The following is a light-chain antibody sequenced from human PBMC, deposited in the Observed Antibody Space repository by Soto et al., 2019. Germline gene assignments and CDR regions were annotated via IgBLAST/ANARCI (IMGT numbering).Light chain of an antibody. J-gene: IGKJ4*01. CDR2: AAS. CDR1: QDISNY. V-gene: IGKV1-33*01. Sequence: DIQMTQSPSSLSASVGDRVTITCQASQDISNYLNWYQQKLGKAPKLLIYAASNLETGVPSRFSGSGSGTDFTFTISSLQPEDCATYYCQQYDNLPLTFGGGTRVEIK. CDR3: QQYDNLPLT.